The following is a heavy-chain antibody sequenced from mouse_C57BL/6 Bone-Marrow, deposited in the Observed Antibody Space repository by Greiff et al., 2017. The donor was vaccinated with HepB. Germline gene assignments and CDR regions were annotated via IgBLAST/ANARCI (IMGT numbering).Heavy chain of an antibody. V-gene: IGHV5-17*01. Sequence: EVHLVESGGGLVKPGGSLKLSCAASGFTFSDYGMHWVRQAPEKGLEWVAYISSGSSTIYYADTVKGRFTISRDNAKTTLFLQRTSLRSEDTAMYYCAREFAYWGQGTLVTVSA. CDR2: ISSGSSTI. CDR3: AREFAY. CDR1: GFTFSDYG. J-gene: IGHJ3*01.